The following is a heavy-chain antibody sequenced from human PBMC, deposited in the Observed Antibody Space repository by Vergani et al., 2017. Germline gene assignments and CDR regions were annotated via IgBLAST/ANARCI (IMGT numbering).Heavy chain of an antibody. CDR1: GGSISAGFYY. J-gene: IGHJ4*02. D-gene: IGHD2-8*01. Sequence: QVQLQESGPGQVKPSETLSLTCTVSGGSISAGFYYWGWIRQPAGKGLEWIGRIFNTGSSNYNPSLRSRVTLSVVSSKNQFSLNLRSVTAADTAVYYCAREXYCTNGVCFTLFDVWGQGALVTVSS. CDR3: AREXYCTNGVCFTLFDV. CDR2: IFNTGSS. V-gene: IGHV4-61*02.